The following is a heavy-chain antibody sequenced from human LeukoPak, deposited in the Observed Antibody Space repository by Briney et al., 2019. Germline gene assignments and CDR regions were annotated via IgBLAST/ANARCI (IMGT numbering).Heavy chain of an antibody. Sequence: GGSLRLSCAASGFTFSSYSMNWVRQAPGKGLEWVSSISSSSSYIYYADSVKGRFTISRDNAKNSLYLQMNSLRAEDTAVYYCARDGWEIREYYYYYMDVWGKGTTVTVSS. V-gene: IGHV3-21*01. CDR2: ISSSSSYI. J-gene: IGHJ6*03. D-gene: IGHD1-26*01. CDR1: GFTFSSYS. CDR3: ARDGWEIREYYYYYMDV.